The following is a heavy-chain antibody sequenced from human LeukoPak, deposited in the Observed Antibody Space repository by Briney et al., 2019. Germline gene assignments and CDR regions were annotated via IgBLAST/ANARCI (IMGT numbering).Heavy chain of an antibody. Sequence: GGSLRLSCAASGFTFSSYWVHWVRQAPGKGLVWVSRINGDGSSTSYADSVKGRVTISRDNAKNTLYLQMTSLRVEDTAVHYCAAVVRSGSPFDYWGQGTLVTVSS. CDR3: AAVVRSGSPFDY. CDR1: GFTFSSYW. J-gene: IGHJ4*02. D-gene: IGHD6-25*01. V-gene: IGHV3-74*01. CDR2: INGDGSST.